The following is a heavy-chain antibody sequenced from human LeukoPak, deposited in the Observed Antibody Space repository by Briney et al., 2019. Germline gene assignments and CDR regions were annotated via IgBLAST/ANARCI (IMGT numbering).Heavy chain of an antibody. D-gene: IGHD4-17*01. CDR1: GGSISSGGYH. CDR2: IYYSGST. CDR3: ARVDDYGDYFFDY. J-gene: IGHJ4*02. Sequence: SQTLSLTCTVSGGSISSGGYHWSWIRQHPGKGLEWIGYIYYSGSTYYNPSLKSRVTISVDTSKNQFSLKLSSVTAADTAVYYCARVDDYGDYFFDYWGQGTLVTVSS. V-gene: IGHV4-31*03.